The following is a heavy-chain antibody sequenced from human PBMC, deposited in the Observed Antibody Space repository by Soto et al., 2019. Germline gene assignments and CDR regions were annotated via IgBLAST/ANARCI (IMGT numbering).Heavy chain of an antibody. V-gene: IGHV5-51*01. CDR2: IYPGDSDT. CDR3: AGGGVRGVITRTRAYCGMDV. D-gene: IGHD3-10*01. CDR1: GCSFTSYW. J-gene: IGHJ6*02. Sequence: GESLKISCQGYGCSFTSYWIGWVRQMPGKGLEWMGVIYPGDSDTRYSPSFQGQVTISADKSISTAYLQWSSLKASDTAMYYCAGGGVRGVITRTRAYCGMDVWSQGTTVTVS.